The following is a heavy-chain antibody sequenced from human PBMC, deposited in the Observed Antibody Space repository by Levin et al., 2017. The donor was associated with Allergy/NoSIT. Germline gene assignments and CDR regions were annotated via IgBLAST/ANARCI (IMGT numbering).Heavy chain of an antibody. Sequence: GSLRLSCTVSGGSISGHHWSWIRQPPGKALEWIGNIHYSGTTKYNPSLKSRVTISVDTSKNQFSPKLSSVTAADTAVYYCGRDRSIKNQDGDFWYYGMDVWGQGTTVSVSS. CDR1: GGSISGHH. J-gene: IGHJ6*02. D-gene: IGHD2-21*01. V-gene: IGHV4-59*11. CDR2: IHYSGTT. CDR3: GRDRSIKNQDGDFWYYGMDV.